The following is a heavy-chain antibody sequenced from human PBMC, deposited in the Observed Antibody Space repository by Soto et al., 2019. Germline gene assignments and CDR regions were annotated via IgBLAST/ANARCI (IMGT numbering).Heavy chain of an antibody. CDR3: AKFHCSGGSCYPGD. CDR2: ISWNSGSI. V-gene: IGHV3-9*01. Sequence: EVQLVESGGGLVQPGRSLRLSCAASGFTFDDYAMHWVRQAPGKGLEWVSGISWNSGSIGYADSVKGRFTISRDNAKNSLYLQMNSLRAEDTALYYCAKFHCSGGSCYPGDWGQGTLVTVSS. J-gene: IGHJ4*02. CDR1: GFTFDDYA. D-gene: IGHD2-15*01.